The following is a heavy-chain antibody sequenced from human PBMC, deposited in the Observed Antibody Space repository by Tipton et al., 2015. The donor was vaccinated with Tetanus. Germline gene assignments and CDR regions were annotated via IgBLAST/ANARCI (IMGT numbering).Heavy chain of an antibody. D-gene: IGHD4-17*01. Sequence: TLSLTCTVSGGSISSSSHYWTWIRQRPGKGLEWIGYVYYSGTTYFDLSLQSRLTLSVDTSRNLFFLKLTSVTAAETGIYYCARATGSTYASGISGKGTKVT. J-gene: IGHJ6*03. V-gene: IGHV4-31*03. CDR3: ARATGSTYASGI. CDR2: VYYSGTT. CDR1: GGSISSSSHY.